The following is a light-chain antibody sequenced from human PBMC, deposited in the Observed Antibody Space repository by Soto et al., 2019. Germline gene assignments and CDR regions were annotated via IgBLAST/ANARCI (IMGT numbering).Light chain of an antibody. J-gene: IGKJ1*01. CDR3: QQYNSYPWT. CDR2: AAS. V-gene: IGKV1-39*01. CDR1: QSISSY. Sequence: DIQMTHSHSSLSASLGCIVTITCRASQSISSYLNWYQQKPGKAPKLLIYAASSLQSGVPSRFSGSGSGTEFTLAISSLQPDDFATYYCQQYNSYPWTFGQGPKVDIK.